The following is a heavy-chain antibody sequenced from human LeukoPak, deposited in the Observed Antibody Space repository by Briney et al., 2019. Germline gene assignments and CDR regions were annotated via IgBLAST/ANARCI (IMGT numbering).Heavy chain of an antibody. Sequence: PSETLSLTRTVSGGSISSGGYYWSWIRQHPGKGLEWIGYIYYSGSTYHNPSLKSRVTISVDTSKNQFSLKASSVTAADTAVYYCARAASVVLSAGACDIWGQGTMVTVSS. CDR2: IYYSGST. D-gene: IGHD2-21*01. CDR3: ARAASVVLSAGACDI. V-gene: IGHV4-31*03. J-gene: IGHJ3*02. CDR1: GGSISSGGYY.